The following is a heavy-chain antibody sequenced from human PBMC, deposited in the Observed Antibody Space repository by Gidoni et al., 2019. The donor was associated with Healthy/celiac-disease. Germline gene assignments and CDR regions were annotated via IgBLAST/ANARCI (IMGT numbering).Heavy chain of an antibody. CDR3: AREDSGSYYFAY. D-gene: IGHD1-26*01. J-gene: IGHJ4*02. V-gene: IGHV3-74*01. CDR2: INSDGSST. Sequence: EVQLVESGGGLVQPGGSLRLSCAASGCTFSRYWRHWVLQAPVKGLVWVSRINSDGSSTSYADSVKGRFTISRDNAKNTLYLQMNSLRAEDTAVYYCAREDSGSYYFAYWGQGTLVTVSS. CDR1: GCTFSRYW.